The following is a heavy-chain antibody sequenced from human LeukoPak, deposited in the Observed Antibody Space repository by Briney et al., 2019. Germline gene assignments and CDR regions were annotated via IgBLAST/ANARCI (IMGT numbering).Heavy chain of an antibody. J-gene: IGHJ4*02. Sequence: KPSETLSLTCTVSGGSISSSSYYWGWTRQPPGKGLEWIGSIYYSGSTYYNPSLKSRVTISVDTSKNQFSLKLSSVTAADTAVYYCARLLLWFGELLFGYFDYWGQGTLVTVSS. V-gene: IGHV4-39*01. CDR1: GGSISSSSYY. CDR3: ARLLLWFGELLFGYFDY. CDR2: IYYSGST. D-gene: IGHD3-10*01.